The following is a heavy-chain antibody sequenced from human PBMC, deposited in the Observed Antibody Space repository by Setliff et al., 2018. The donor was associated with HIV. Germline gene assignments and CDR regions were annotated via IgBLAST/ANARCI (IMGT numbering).Heavy chain of an antibody. CDR1: GGTFSSSA. CDR2: IVVGSGNT. J-gene: IGHJ2*01. CDR3: AASPGYSSAWYAGSWYFDL. Sequence: SVKVSCKASGGTFSSSAMQWVRQARGQRLEWIGWIVVGSGNTNYAQKFQERVTITRDMSTSTAYMELSSLRSEDTAVYYCAASPGYSSAWYAGSWYFDLWGRGTLVTVSS. D-gene: IGHD6-19*01. V-gene: IGHV1-58*02.